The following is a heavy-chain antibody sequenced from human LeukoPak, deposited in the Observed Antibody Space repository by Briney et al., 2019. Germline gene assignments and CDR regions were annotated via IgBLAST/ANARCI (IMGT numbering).Heavy chain of an antibody. CDR1: GYSISSGYY. CDR3: ARGCGIVGATVHPSDY. J-gene: IGHJ4*02. D-gene: IGHD1-26*01. V-gene: IGHV4-38-2*01. Sequence: SETLSLTCAVSGYSISSGYYWGWIRQPPGQRLEWIGSIYHSGSTYYNPSLKSRVRISVDTSKNHFSLKLSSVTAADTAVYYCARGCGIVGATVHPSDYWGQGTLVTVSS. CDR2: IYHSGST.